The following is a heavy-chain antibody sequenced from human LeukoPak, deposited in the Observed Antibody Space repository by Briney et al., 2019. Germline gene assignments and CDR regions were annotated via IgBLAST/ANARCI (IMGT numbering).Heavy chain of an antibody. J-gene: IGHJ4*02. CDR3: ARLRRGSWAIEAPYYFDY. CDR1: GYSISSGYY. CDR2: IYHSGST. Sequence: PSETLSLTCAVSGYSISSGYYWGWIRQPPGKGLEWIGSIYHSGSTYYNPSLKSRVTISVDTSKNQFSLKLSSVTAADTAVYYCARLRRGSWAIEAPYYFDYWGQGTLVTVSS. V-gene: IGHV4-38-2*01. D-gene: IGHD6-13*01.